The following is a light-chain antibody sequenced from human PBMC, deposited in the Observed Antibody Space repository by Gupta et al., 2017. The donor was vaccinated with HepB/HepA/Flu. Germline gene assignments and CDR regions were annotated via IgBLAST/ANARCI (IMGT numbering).Light chain of an antibody. CDR2: YVS. CDR3: SSYTSSSTLV. V-gene: IGLV2-14*01. Sequence: QSALTQPASVSGSPGQSITISCTGTSSDVGAYNFVSCYQQHPGKAPKLMIYYVSNRPSGVSNRFSGSKSGNTASLTISGLQAEDEADYYCSSYTSSSTLVFGGGTKLTVL. CDR1: SSDVGAYNF. J-gene: IGLJ3*02.